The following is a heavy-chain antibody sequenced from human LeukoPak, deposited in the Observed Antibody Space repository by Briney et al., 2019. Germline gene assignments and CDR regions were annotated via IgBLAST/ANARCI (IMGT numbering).Heavy chain of an antibody. J-gene: IGHJ4*02. CDR3: ASGSGTYSPDY. D-gene: IGHD3-10*01. CDR1: GYSLTNYW. CDR2: IYPGDSDT. V-gene: IGHV5-51*01. Sequence: GESLKISCKASGYSLTNYWIAWVRQMPGKGLEWMGIIYPGDSDTRYSPSFQGHVTISVDKSISTAYLQWSSLKASDTAMYFCASGSGTYSPDYWGQGTLVTVSS.